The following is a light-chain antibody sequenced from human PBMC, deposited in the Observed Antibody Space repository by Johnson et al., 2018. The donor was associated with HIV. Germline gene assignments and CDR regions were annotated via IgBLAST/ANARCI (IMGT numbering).Light chain of an antibody. CDR3: ATWDDSLNGRYV. V-gene: IGLV1-51*02. J-gene: IGLJ1*01. CDR1: SSNIGNNY. Sequence: QSVLTQPPSVSAAPGQKVTISCSGSSSNIGNNYVSWYQLLPGTAPKLLIYKNTQRPSGIPDRFSGSKSGTSASLAISGLQAEDEADYFCATWDDSLNGRYVFGTGTKVTVL. CDR2: KNT.